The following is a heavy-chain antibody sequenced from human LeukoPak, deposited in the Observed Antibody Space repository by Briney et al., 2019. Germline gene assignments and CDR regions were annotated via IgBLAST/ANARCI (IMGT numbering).Heavy chain of an antibody. V-gene: IGHV1-18*01. CDR2: ISAYNGNT. J-gene: IGHJ4*02. D-gene: IGHD6-13*01. CDR1: GYTFTSYG. CDR3: ARVNTAAAGTLFRLDY. Sequence: GASVKVSCKASGYTFTSYGISWVRQAPGQGLEWMGWISAYNGNTNYAQKLQGRVTMTTDTSTSTAYMELRSLRSDDTAVYYCARVNTAAAGTLFRLDYWGQGTLVTVSS.